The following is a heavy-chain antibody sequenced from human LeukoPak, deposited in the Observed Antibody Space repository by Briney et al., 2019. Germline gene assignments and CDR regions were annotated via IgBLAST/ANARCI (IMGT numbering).Heavy chain of an antibody. CDR3: AKEGPYSSGWYPDAFDI. CDR2: ISGSGGST. D-gene: IGHD6-19*01. J-gene: IGHJ3*02. CDR1: GFTFSTYA. Sequence: GGSLRLSCAASGFTFSTYAMIWVRQAPGKGLEWVSAISGSGGSTYYADSVKGRFTISRDNSKNTLYLQMNSLRAEDTALYYCAKEGPYSSGWYPDAFDIWGQGTMVTVSS. V-gene: IGHV3-23*01.